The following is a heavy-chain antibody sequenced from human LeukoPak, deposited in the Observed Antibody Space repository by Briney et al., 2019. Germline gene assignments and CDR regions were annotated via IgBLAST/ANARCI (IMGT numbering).Heavy chain of an antibody. Sequence: SETLSLTCTVSGGSISSGGVYWSWIRQHPGKGLGWLGYIYYSGTTYYNPSLKGRVTFSVDTSKNQFSLKLNPVTAADTALYYCARGTTDGYSYGRFDYWGQGTLVTVSS. V-gene: IGHV4-31*03. D-gene: IGHD5-18*01. CDR2: IYYSGTT. CDR1: GGSISSGGVY. CDR3: ARGTTDGYSYGRFDY. J-gene: IGHJ4*02.